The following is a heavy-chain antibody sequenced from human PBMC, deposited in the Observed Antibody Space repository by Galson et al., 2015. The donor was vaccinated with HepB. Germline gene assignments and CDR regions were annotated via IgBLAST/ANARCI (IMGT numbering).Heavy chain of an antibody. CDR1: GFTFSSYE. CDR3: ARSIVGGGGDY. Sequence: SLRLSCAASGFTFSSYEMNWVRQAPGKGLEWVSYISSSGSTIYYADSVKGRFTISRDNAKNSLYLQMNSLRAEDTAVYYCARSIVGGGGDYWGQGTLVTVSS. V-gene: IGHV3-48*03. J-gene: IGHJ4*02. D-gene: IGHD1-26*01. CDR2: ISSSGSTI.